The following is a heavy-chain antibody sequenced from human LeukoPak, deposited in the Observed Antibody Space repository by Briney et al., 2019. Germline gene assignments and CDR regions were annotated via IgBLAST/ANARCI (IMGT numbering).Heavy chain of an antibody. CDR1: GYSFTNYW. Sequence: GESLKISCKGSGYSFTNYWIGRVRQMPGKGLEWMGIIYPGDSDTIYSPSFQGQVTISADKSISTAYLQWSSLKASDTAMYYCARLSILTAAGYYFDYWGQGTLVTVSS. J-gene: IGHJ4*02. CDR2: IYPGDSDT. V-gene: IGHV5-51*01. D-gene: IGHD3-9*01. CDR3: ARLSILTAAGYYFDY.